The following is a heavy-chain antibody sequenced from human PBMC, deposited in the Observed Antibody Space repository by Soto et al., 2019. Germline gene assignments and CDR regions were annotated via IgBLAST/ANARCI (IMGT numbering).Heavy chain of an antibody. J-gene: IGHJ6*02. CDR3: VKGQRSGWAYYSYGMDV. Sequence: EVQLLESGGDLVQPGGSLRLSCAASGFTFSSYAMSWVRQAPGKGLEWVSAISGSGGSTYYAASVKGRFTISRDNSQKTLYMKMSSLRAEDTAVYYCVKGQRSGWAYYSYGMDVWGQGTTVTVSS. D-gene: IGHD6-19*01. CDR1: GFTFSSYA. CDR2: ISGSGGST. V-gene: IGHV3-23*01.